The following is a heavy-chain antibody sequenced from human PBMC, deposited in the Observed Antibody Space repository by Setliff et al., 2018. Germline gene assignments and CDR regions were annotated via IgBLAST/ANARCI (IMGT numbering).Heavy chain of an antibody. D-gene: IGHD2-21*01. CDR3: ARDAVSNFDRGDSPVY. CDR2: VNPRTGST. CDR1: GYVFTGYY. V-gene: IGHV1-46*01. J-gene: IGHJ4*02. Sequence: GASVKVSCKASGYVFTGYYIHWVRHAPGQGFEWMGSVNPRTGSTAYAARFQGRITMTRDTSATTVYMTLGSLRSDDTAVYFCARDAVSNFDRGDSPVYWGRGTLVTVSS.